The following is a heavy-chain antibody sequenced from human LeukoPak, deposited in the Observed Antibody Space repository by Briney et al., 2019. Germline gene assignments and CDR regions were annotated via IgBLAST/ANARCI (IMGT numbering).Heavy chain of an antibody. D-gene: IGHD6-13*01. CDR2: INHSGST. CDR1: GGSFSGYY. J-gene: IGHJ4*02. Sequence: SETLSLTCAVYGGSFSGYYWSWIRQPPGKGLEWIGEINHSGSTNYNPSLKSRVTISVDTSKNQFSLKLSSVTAADTAVYYCAGGGQQLAPYFDYWGQGTLVTVSS. V-gene: IGHV4-34*01. CDR3: AGGGQQLAPYFDY.